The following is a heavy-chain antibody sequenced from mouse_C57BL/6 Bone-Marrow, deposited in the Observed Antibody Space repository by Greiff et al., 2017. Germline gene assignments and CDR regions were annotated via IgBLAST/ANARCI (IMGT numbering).Heavy chain of an antibody. Sequence: EVQLVESGGGLVKPGGSLKLSCAASGFTFSDYGMHWVRQAPEKGLEWVAYISSGSSTIYYADTVKGRFTISRDNAKNTLFLQRTSLRSEDTAMYYCARKGRYDGYFYWYFDVWGTGTTVTGSS. CDR2: ISSGSSTI. J-gene: IGHJ1*03. D-gene: IGHD2-3*01. CDR1: GFTFSDYG. V-gene: IGHV5-17*01. CDR3: ARKGRYDGYFYWYFDV.